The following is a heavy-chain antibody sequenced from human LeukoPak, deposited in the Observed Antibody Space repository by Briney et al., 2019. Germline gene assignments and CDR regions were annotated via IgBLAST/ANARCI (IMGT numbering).Heavy chain of an antibody. J-gene: IGHJ6*02. CDR1: GGTFSSYA. V-gene: IGHV1-69*13. CDR3: ARDAPYYYGMDV. Sequence: SVKVSCKASGGTFSSYAISWVRQAPGQGLEWMGGIIPIFGTANYAQKFQGRVTITADESTSTAYMELSSLRSEDTAVYYCARDAPYYYGMDVWGQGTTVTVSS. CDR2: IIPIFGTA.